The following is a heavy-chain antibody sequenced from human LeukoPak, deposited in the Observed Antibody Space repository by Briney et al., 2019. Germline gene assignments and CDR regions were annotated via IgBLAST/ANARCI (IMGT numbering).Heavy chain of an antibody. Sequence: ASVKVSCKASGYTFSDYTFTNYGISWVRQAPGQGLEWMGWISAYKSHTNYAQKLQGRVTMTTDTSTSTAYMELRSLRSDDTAVYYCARVTVFSSTSSHLGFDYWGQGTLVAVSS. V-gene: IGHV1-18*01. J-gene: IGHJ4*02. CDR2: ISAYKSHT. CDR3: ARVTVFSSTSSHLGFDY. CDR1: GYTFSDYTFTNYG. D-gene: IGHD2-2*01.